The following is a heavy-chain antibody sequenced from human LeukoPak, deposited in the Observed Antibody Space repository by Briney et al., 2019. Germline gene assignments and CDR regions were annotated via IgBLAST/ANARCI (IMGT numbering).Heavy chain of an antibody. D-gene: IGHD3-16*01. J-gene: IGHJ4*02. CDR3: AKWTTFILAFDY. Sequence: GGSLRLSCAASGFTFSTYAMSWVRQAPGKGLECVSAISGSGGTIYYADSVKGRFTISRDNSKNILYLQMNSLRAEDTAVYYCAKWTTFILAFDYWGQGTLVTVSS. CDR1: GFTFSTYA. V-gene: IGHV3-23*01. CDR2: ISGSGGTI.